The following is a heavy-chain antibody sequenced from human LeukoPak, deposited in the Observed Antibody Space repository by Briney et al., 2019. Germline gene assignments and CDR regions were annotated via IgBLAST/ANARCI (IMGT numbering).Heavy chain of an antibody. CDR1: GGSISSYY. CDR2: IYYSGST. J-gene: IGHJ4*02. D-gene: IGHD6-13*01. Sequence: SETLSLTCTVSGGSISSYYWCWIRQPPGKGLEWIGYIYYSGSTNYNPSLKSRVTISVDTSKNQFSLKLSSVTAADTAVYYCARAPIAAGGTENFDYWGQGTLVTVSS. V-gene: IGHV4-59*01. CDR3: ARAPIAAGGTENFDY.